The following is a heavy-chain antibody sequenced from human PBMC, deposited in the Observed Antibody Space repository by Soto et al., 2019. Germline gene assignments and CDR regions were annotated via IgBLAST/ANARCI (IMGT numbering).Heavy chain of an antibody. Sequence: HPGGSLRLSCAASGFTFSSSAMSWVCQAPGKGLEWVSAISGSGGSTYYADSVKGRFTISRDNSKNTLYLQMNSLRAEDTAVYYCAKYGAWAAAAGTNDAFDIWGQGTMVTVSS. V-gene: IGHV3-23*01. CDR1: GFTFSSSA. D-gene: IGHD6-13*01. CDR2: ISGSGGST. CDR3: AKYGAWAAAAGTNDAFDI. J-gene: IGHJ3*02.